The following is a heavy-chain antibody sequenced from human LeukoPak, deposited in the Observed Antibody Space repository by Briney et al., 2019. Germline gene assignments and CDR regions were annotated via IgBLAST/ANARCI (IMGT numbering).Heavy chain of an antibody. CDR2: ISGSGGST. D-gene: IGHD2-21*02. CDR3: VRTDCGGDCYSRY. V-gene: IGHV3-23*01. Sequence: RGSLRLSCAASGFTFSSSAMNWVRQAPGKELEWVSTISGSGGSTYYADSVKGRFTISRDNSRNTLFLQMSSLRPEDTAVYYCVRTDCGGDCYSRYWGRGTLVIVSS. J-gene: IGHJ4*02. CDR1: GFTFSSSA.